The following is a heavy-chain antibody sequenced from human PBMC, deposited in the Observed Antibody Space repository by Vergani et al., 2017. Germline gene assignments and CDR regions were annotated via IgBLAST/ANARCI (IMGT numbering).Heavy chain of an antibody. CDR2: TWYDGNNK. D-gene: IGHD1-14*01. CDR1: GFTFNQYR. CDR3: ARNLRLLYNRFDP. Sequence: QVQLVESGGGVVQPGRSLRLSCAASGFTFNQYRMHWVRQAPGKGLEWVAVTWYDGNNKQYEDSVKGRFTISRDNSKSTMYLQMNSLRDEDTGVYYCARNLRLLYNRFDPWGQGTLVTVSS. J-gene: IGHJ5*02. V-gene: IGHV3-33*01.